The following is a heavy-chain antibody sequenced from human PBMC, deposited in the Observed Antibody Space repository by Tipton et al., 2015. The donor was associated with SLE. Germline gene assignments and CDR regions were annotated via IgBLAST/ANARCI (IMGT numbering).Heavy chain of an antibody. CDR3: AREAKYSGSYYNWFDT. CDR2: ISHDGGT. Sequence: LRLSCAVYGGSLTGYLWTWIRRPPGRGLEWIGEISHDGGTNYNPSLKRRVTMSKDTSKNQFSLKLSSVTAADTAVYYCAREAKYSGSYYNWFDTWGQGTLVTVSP. D-gene: IGHD1-26*01. V-gene: IGHV4-34*01. J-gene: IGHJ5*02. CDR1: GGSLTGYL.